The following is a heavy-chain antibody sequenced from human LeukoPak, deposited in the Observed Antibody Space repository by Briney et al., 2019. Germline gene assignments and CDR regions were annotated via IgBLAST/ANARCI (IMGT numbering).Heavy chain of an antibody. V-gene: IGHV1-18*01. Sequence: GASVKVSCKASGYTFTSYGISWVRQAPGQGLEWMGWISAYNGNTNYAQKLQGRVTMATDTSTSTAYMELRSLRSDDTAVYYCARSISIVVVPAAIDYFDYWGQGTLVTVS. CDR1: GYTFTSYG. CDR3: ARSISIVVVPAAIDYFDY. CDR2: ISAYNGNT. D-gene: IGHD2-2*02. J-gene: IGHJ4*02.